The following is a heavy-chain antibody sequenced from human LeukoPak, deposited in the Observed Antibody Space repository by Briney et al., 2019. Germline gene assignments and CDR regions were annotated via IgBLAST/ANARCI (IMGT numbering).Heavy chain of an antibody. CDR3: ARAAKWELLRGGLDY. V-gene: IGHV1-2*02. CDR2: IHPNSGGT. Sequence: ASVEVSCKASGYTFTDYYMHWVRQAPGQGLEWMGWIHPNSGGTKYAQKFQGRVTMTRDTSISTAYMEVSSLRSDDTAVYYCARAAKWELLRGGLDYWGQGTLVTVSS. J-gene: IGHJ4*02. D-gene: IGHD1-26*01. CDR1: GYTFTDYY.